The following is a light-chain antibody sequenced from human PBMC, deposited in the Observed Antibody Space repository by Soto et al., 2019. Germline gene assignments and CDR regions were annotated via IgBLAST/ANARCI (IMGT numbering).Light chain of an antibody. V-gene: IGLV1-40*01. J-gene: IGLJ1*01. CDR3: QSSLRDNPV. CDR1: SSDIGAGFD. Sequence: QAVLTQPPSVSGAPGQRVTISCTGSSSDIGAGFDVHWYQHFPGTAPRLLIYDDTKRPSGVPDRFSGSKSGSSASLAIIGLQADDEADYYCQSSLRDNPVFGTGTKLTVL. CDR2: DDT.